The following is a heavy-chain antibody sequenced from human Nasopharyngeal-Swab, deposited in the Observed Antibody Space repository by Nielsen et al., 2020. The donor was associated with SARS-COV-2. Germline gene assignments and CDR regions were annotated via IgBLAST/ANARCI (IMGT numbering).Heavy chain of an antibody. CDR2: ISSSSSYT. V-gene: IGHV3-11*05. Sequence: SCAASVFTFSAYYMSWIRHAPGKGPEWVSYISSSSSYTNYADSVKGGFTISRDNAKNSLYLQMNSLRAEDTCVYYCARDWRGRYFDYWGQGTLVTVSS. D-gene: IGHD3-10*01. CDR1: VFTFSAYY. CDR3: ARDWRGRYFDY. J-gene: IGHJ4*02.